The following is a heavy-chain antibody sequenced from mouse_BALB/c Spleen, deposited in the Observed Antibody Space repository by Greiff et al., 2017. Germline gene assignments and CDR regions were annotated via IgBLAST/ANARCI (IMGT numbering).Heavy chain of an antibody. CDR1: GYTFSSYY. V-gene: IGHV1S81*02. CDR3: TRSRNDKDAMDY. Sequence: QVQLQQSGAELVKPGASVKLSCKASGYTFSSYYMYWVKQRPGQGLEWIGEINASNGGTNFNEKVKSKATLTVDKSSSTAYMQLSSLTSEDSAVYYGTRSRNDKDAMDYWGQGTSVTVSS. CDR2: INASNGGT. J-gene: IGHJ4*01.